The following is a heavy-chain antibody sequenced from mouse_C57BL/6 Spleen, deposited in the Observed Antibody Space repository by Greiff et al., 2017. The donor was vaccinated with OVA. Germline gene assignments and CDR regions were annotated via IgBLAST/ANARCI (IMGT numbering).Heavy chain of an antibody. CDR1: GYAFSSSW. D-gene: IGHD2-2*01. V-gene: IGHV1-82*01. CDR2: IYPGDGDT. CDR3: ARSGGYGYEGFDY. Sequence: VQLQQSGPELVKPGASVKISCKASGYAFSSSWMNWVKQRPGKGLEWIGRIYPGDGDTNYNGKFKGKATLTADKSSSTAYMQLSSLSSEDSAVYFCARSGGYGYEGFDYWGQGTTLTVSS. J-gene: IGHJ2*01.